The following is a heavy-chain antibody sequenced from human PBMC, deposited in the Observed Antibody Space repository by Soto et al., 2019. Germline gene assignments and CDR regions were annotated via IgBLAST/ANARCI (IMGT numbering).Heavy chain of an antibody. V-gene: IGHV3-48*02. CDR2: ISTTSYTI. J-gene: IGHJ5*01. D-gene: IGHD2-15*01. Sequence: EVRLMESGGGLVQPGGSLRLSCAASGFSFSTYNMDWVRQAPGKGPEWIAYISTTSYTIYYADSVKGRFTISRDNDRNSLYLEMNSLRDEETAVYYCARDRCYGGTCYSASDSWGQGTLVTVSS. CDR3: ARDRCYGGTCYSASDS. CDR1: GFSFSTYN.